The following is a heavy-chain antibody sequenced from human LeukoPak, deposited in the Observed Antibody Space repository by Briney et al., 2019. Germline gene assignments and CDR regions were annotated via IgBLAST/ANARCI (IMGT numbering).Heavy chain of an antibody. D-gene: IGHD2-2*01. CDR1: GGSFSGYY. CDR2: INHSGST. V-gene: IGHV4-34*01. Sequence: SETLSLTCAVYGGSFSGYYWSWIRQPPGKGLEWIGEINHSGSTNYNPSLKSRVTISVDTSKNQFSLKLSSVTAADTAVYYCARGAKYCSSTSCDLGDYWGQGTLVTVSS. J-gene: IGHJ4*02. CDR3: ARGAKYCSSTSCDLGDY.